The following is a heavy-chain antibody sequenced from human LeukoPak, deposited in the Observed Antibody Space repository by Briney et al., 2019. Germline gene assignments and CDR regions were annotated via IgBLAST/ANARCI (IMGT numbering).Heavy chain of an antibody. CDR3: AREVGATKRRAFDI. D-gene: IGHD1-26*01. CDR2: IYYSGST. Sequence: SETLSLTCTVSGGSISSGDYYWSWIRQPPGKGLEWIGYIYYSGSTYYNPSLKSRVTISVDTSKNQFSLKLSSVTAADTAVYYCAREVGATKRRAFDIWGQGTMVTVSS. V-gene: IGHV4-30-4*08. CDR1: GGSISSGDYY. J-gene: IGHJ3*02.